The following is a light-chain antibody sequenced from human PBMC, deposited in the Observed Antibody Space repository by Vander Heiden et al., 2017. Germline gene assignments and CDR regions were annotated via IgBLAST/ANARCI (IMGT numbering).Light chain of an antibody. CDR1: SSDVGSYNL. Sequence: QSALTQPASVSGSPGQSITISCTGTSSDVGSYNLVSWYQQHPGKAPKLMRYEVSKRPSGVSNRFSGSKSGNTASLTISGLQAEDEADYYCCSYAGSSTEVFGTGTKVTVL. V-gene: IGLV2-23*02. CDR3: CSYAGSSTEV. CDR2: EVS. J-gene: IGLJ1*01.